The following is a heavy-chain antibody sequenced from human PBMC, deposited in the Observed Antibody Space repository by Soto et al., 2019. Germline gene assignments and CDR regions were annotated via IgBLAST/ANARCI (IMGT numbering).Heavy chain of an antibody. CDR3: ANDSAEIVVVPAAMIGS. V-gene: IGHV3-30*18. Sequence: QVQLVESGGGVVQPGRSLRLSCAASGFTFSSYGMHWVRQAPGKGLEWVAVISYDGSNKYYADSVNGRFTISRDNSNRTLCLYMNSLRAEDTAVYYCANDSAEIVVVPAAMIGSWGQGTLVTVSS. D-gene: IGHD2-2*01. CDR2: ISYDGSNK. CDR1: GFTFSSYG. J-gene: IGHJ1*01.